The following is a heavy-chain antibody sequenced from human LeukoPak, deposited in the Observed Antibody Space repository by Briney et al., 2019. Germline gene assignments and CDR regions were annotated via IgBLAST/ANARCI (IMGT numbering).Heavy chain of an antibody. J-gene: IGHJ3*02. D-gene: IGHD6-19*01. V-gene: IGHV1-2*02. CDR1: GYTFTGYY. CDR3: ARASQWLDAFNI. Sequence: GASVKVSCKASGYTFTGYYMHWVRQAPGQGLEWMGWINPNSGGTNYAQKIQSRVTMTRDTSISTAYMELSRLRSDDTAVYYCARASQWLDAFNIWGQGTMVTVSS. CDR2: INPNSGGT.